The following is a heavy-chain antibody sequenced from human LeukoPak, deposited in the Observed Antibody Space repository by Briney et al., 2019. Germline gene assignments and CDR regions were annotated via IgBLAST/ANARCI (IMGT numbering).Heavy chain of an antibody. CDR1: GFTFNNYA. J-gene: IGHJ1*01. D-gene: IGHD2-15*01. CDR2: ISGSGGST. Sequence: GGSLRLSCAASGFTFNNYAMSWVRQAPGKGLEWVSAISGSGGSTYYADSVKGRFTISRDNAKNSLYLQMNSLRAEDTAVYYCARAEIVVVVAATGGYFQHWGQGTLVTVSS. CDR3: ARAEIVVVVAATGGYFQH. V-gene: IGHV3-23*01.